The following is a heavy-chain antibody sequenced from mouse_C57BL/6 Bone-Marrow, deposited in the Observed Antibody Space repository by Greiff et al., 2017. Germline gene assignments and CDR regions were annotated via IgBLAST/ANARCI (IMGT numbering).Heavy chain of an antibody. D-gene: IGHD1-1*01. J-gene: IGHJ3*01. V-gene: IGHV1-81*01. Sequence: QVQLQQSGAELARPGASVKLSCKASGYTFTSYGISWVKQSTGQGLEWIGEINPRSGNTYYNEKFKGEATLTADKSSSTAYMELRSLTSEDSAVYFCARPTGRIAYWGQGTLVTVSA. CDR1: GYTFTSYG. CDR3: ARPTGRIAY. CDR2: INPRSGNT.